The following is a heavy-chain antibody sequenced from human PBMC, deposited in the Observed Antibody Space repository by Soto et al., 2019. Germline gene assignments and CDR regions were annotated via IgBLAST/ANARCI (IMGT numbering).Heavy chain of an antibody. CDR1: GFTFSSYA. V-gene: IGHV3-23*01. J-gene: IGHJ6*02. D-gene: IGHD1-26*01. CDR2: ISGSGGNT. CDR3: ANHMGATTPVYYYYGMDV. Sequence: EVQLLESGGGLVQPGGSLRLSCAASGFTFSSYAMSWVRQAPGKGLEWVSAISGSGGNTYYADSVKGRFTISTNNNKNTLYLQMNSVRAEDTAVYYCANHMGATTPVYYYYGMDVWGQGTTVTVSS.